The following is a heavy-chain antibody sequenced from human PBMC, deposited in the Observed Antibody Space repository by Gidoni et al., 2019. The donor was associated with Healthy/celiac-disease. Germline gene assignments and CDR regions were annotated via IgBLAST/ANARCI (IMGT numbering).Heavy chain of an antibody. CDR3: ARHLFDP. J-gene: IGHJ5*02. Sequence: EVQLVQSGAEVKKPGESLRFSCKGSGYSFTSYWISWVRQMHGKGLEWMGRIDPSDYYTNYSPSFKGHVTISADKSISTAYLQWSSLKASDTAMYYCARHLFDPWGQGTLVTVSS. CDR1: GYSFTSYW. V-gene: IGHV5-10-1*01. CDR2: IDPSDYYT.